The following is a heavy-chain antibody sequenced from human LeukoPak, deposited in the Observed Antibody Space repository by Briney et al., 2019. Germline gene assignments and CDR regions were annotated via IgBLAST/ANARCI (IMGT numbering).Heavy chain of an antibody. V-gene: IGHV4-61*01. CDR3: ARAVVYYDSSGYYYYYGMDV. CDR2: IYYSGST. Sequence: SETLSLTCTVSGGSVSSGSYYWSWIRQPPGKGLEWIGYIYYSGSTNYNPSLKSRVTISVDTSKNQFSLKLSSVTAADTAVYYYARAVVYYDSSGYYYYYGMDVWGQGTTVTVSS. CDR1: GGSVSSGSYY. D-gene: IGHD3-22*01. J-gene: IGHJ6*02.